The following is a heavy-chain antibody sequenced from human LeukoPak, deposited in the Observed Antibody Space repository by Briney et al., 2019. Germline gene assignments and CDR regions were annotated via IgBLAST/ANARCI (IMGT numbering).Heavy chain of an antibody. V-gene: IGHV1-2*02. J-gene: IGHJ4*02. CDR1: GYTFTAYY. Sequence: GASVTVSCKASGYTFTAYYMHWVRQAPGQGLEWMGWINPNSGGTNYAQKFQGRVTMTRDTSISTAYMELSRLRSDDTAVYYCARDQEYSSSLADYWGQGTLVTVSS. D-gene: IGHD6-6*01. CDR2: INPNSGGT. CDR3: ARDQEYSSSLADY.